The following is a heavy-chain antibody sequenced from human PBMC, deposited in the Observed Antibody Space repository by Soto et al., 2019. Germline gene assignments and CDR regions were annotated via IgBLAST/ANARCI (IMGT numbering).Heavy chain of an antibody. D-gene: IGHD3-10*01. J-gene: IGHJ4*02. CDR2: IFYSGNS. V-gene: IGHV4-31*03. CDR1: GGSIRGGDYY. CDR3: ARLSSLYYNSDYGGYYFDY. Sequence: QVQLVESGPGLVKPSQTLSLTCTVSGGSIRGGDYYWSWIRQHPGKGLEWIGYIFYSGNSFYNPSLKSGVTISVDTSKNQFSLQLSSVTAADTAIYYCARLSSLYYNSDYGGYYFDYWGQGTLVSVSS.